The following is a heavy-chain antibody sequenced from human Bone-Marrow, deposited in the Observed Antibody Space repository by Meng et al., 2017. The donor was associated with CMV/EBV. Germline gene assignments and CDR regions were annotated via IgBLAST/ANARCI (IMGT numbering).Heavy chain of an antibody. J-gene: IGHJ4*02. CDR2: INHSGST. D-gene: IGHD3-3*01. V-gene: IGHV4-34*01. CDR3: ARGLRGVRFLEWLPYYFDY. CDR1: SFRGYY. Sequence: SFRGYYWSWIRQPPGKGLEWIGEINHSGSTNYNPSLKSRVTISVDTSKNQFSLKLSSVTAADTAVYYCARGLRGVRFLEWLPYYFDYWGQGTLVTVSS.